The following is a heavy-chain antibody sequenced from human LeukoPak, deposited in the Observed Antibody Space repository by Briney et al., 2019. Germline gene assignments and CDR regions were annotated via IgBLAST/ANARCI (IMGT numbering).Heavy chain of an antibody. CDR3: ATSGVRGDTPDY. J-gene: IGHJ4*02. Sequence: PSETLSLTCTVSGGSISSSSYYWGWIRQPPGKGLEWIGSIYYSGSTYYNPSLKSRVTISVGTSKNQFSLKLNSMTAADTAVYYCATSGVRGDTPDYWGQGTLVTVSS. CDR1: GGSISSSSYY. V-gene: IGHV4-39*07. D-gene: IGHD3-10*01. CDR2: IYYSGST.